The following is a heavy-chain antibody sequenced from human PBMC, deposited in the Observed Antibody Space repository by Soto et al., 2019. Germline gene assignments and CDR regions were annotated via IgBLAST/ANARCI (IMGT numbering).Heavy chain of an antibody. J-gene: IGHJ4*02. CDR2: INVGNGNT. V-gene: IGHV1-3*01. CDR1: GYTFTSYS. D-gene: IGHD3-3*01. CDR3: AREHDFWSNYCFDY. Sequence: QVQLVQSGAEVKRPGASVKVSCEASGYTFTSYSIHWVRQAPGQRLEWMGWINVGNGNTKYSQNLQGRVTIARDTSASTVYMEPSSLRSEDTAVYYCAREHDFWSNYCFDYWGQGTLVTVSS.